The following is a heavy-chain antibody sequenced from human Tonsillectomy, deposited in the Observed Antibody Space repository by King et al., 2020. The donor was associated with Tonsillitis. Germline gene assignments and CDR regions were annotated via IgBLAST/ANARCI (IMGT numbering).Heavy chain of an antibody. J-gene: IGHJ3*01. Sequence: EVQLVESGGGLVQPGGSLRLSCAGSGLTFSSYWMTWVRQAPGKGMEWVANIKEDGTTKSYVDSVKGRFAISRDNAKNSLSLQMNSLRAEDTAVYFCARDSNYHESSFYYDTFDLWGQGTMVTVSS. V-gene: IGHV3-7*04. CDR1: GLTFSSYW. CDR2: IKEDGTTK. D-gene: IGHD3-22*01. CDR3: ARDSNYHESSFYYDTFDL.